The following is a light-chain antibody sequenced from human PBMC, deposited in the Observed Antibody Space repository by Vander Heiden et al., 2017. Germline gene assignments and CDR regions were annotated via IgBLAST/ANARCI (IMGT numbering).Light chain of an antibody. V-gene: IGKV1-9*01. Sequence: DIQLTQSPSFLSASVGDRVTITCRASQGISSYLAWYQQKPGKAPTLLIYAASTWQSGVPSRFSGSGSGTEFTLTISSLQPEDFATYYCQQLNSYPCTFGQGTKLXIK. CDR2: AAS. CDR1: QGISSY. J-gene: IGKJ2*02. CDR3: QQLNSYPCT.